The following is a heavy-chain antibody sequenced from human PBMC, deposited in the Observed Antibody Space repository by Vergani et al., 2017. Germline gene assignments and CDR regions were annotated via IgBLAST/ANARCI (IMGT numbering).Heavy chain of an antibody. CDR3: AKEELLTFDY. D-gene: IGHD2-15*01. V-gene: IGHV3-48*01. CDR2: ISSSSSTI. CDR1: GFTFSSYS. Sequence: EVQLVESGGGLVQPGGSLRLSCAASGFTFSSYSMNWVRQAPGKGLEWVSYISSSSSTIYYADSVKGRFTISRDNAKNSLYLQMNSLRAEDTAVYYCAKEELLTFDYWGQGTLVTVSS. J-gene: IGHJ4*02.